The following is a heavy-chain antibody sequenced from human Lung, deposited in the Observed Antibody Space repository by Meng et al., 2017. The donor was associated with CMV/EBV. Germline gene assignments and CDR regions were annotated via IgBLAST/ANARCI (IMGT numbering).Heavy chain of an antibody. CDR2: ITLVVAIP. J-gene: IGHJ5*01. V-gene: IGHV1-69*02. Sequence: SXXVSRKPSVGSLSSYTISWVRQAPGQGLEWMGRITLVVAIPRYAQKFQDRVKITADKFTRTTYMDLSSLRIEDTAVYYCATSQCSSETCRDAYNWFDSWXQGTLVTVSS. D-gene: IGHD2-2*01. CDR3: ATSQCSSETCRDAYNWFDS. CDR1: VGSLSSYT.